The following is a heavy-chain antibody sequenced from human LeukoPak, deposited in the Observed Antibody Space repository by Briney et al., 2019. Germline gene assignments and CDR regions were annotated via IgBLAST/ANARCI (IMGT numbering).Heavy chain of an antibody. CDR1: GFTFSNYA. V-gene: IGHV3-30-3*01. J-gene: IGHJ4*02. Sequence: GRSLRLSCAASGFTFSNYAMHWVRQAPGKGLEWVTIISYDGGNKYYADSVKGRFTISRDNSKNTLSLQMNSLRAEDTAVYYCARVPTRYYDYVWGSYIWGQGTLVTVSS. CDR3: ARVPTRYYDYVWGSYI. CDR2: ISYDGGNK. D-gene: IGHD3-16*01.